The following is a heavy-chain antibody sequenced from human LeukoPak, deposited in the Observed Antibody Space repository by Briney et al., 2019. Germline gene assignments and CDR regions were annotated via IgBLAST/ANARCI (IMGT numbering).Heavy chain of an antibody. J-gene: IGHJ4*02. V-gene: IGHV4-59*01. D-gene: IGHD6-6*01. CDR2: IYYSGST. CDR1: GGSISSYY. Sequence: PSETLSLTCTVSGGSISSYYWSWIRQPPGKGLEWIGYIYYSGSTNYSPSLKSRVTISVDTSKNQFSLKLSSVTAADTAVYYCARAPYSSSSVDYWGQGTLVTVSS. CDR3: ARAPYSSSSVDY.